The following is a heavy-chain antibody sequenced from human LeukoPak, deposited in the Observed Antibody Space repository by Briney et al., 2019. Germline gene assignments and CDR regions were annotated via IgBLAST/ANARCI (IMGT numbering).Heavy chain of an antibody. D-gene: IGHD2-2*01. CDR2: IYYSGST. Sequence: SETLSLTCTVSGGSISSYYWSWIRQPPGKGLEWIGYIYYSGSTSYNPSLKSRVTISVDTSKNQFSLKLSSVTAADTAVYYCARAYCSSTSCYGNWFDPWGQGTLVTVSS. CDR1: GGSISSYY. CDR3: ARAYCSSTSCYGNWFDP. V-gene: IGHV4-59*01. J-gene: IGHJ5*02.